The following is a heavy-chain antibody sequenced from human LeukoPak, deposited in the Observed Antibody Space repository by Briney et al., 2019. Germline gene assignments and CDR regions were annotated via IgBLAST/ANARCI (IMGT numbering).Heavy chain of an antibody. CDR2: ISGDGVCT. CDR1: VLLLADFA. V-gene: IGHV3-43*02. J-gene: IGHJ4*02. CDR3: AKESGMFDY. Sequence: GGSLRLSCVASVLLLADFAMDWVRQARGKGLEWVSLISGDGVCTFYADCVKGRFSLARDNSKNSLYLEMNSRRTKDAAMYYCAKESGMFDYWGQGTLVAVSS.